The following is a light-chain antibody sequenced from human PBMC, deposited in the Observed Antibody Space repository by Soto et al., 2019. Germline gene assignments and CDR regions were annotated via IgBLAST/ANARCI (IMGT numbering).Light chain of an antibody. CDR2: ANN. V-gene: IGLV1-40*01. CDR3: QTYYSGLNVVV. J-gene: IGLJ2*01. Sequence: QSVLTQPPSVSGAPGQRVTISCTGSRSNIGAGYDVHWYQQLPRAAPKLLMYANNNRPSGVPVRFSASKSGTSASLAITGLQADEEADYYCQTYYSGLNVVVFGGGTQLTVL. CDR1: RSNIGAGYD.